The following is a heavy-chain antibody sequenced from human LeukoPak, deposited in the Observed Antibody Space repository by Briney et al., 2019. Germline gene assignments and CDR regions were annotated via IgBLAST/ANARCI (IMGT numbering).Heavy chain of an antibody. CDR2: INHSGST. D-gene: IGHD6-19*01. CDR1: GGSISSDY. Sequence: SETLSLICTVSGGSISSDYWSWIRQPPGKGLEWIGEINHSGSTNYNPSLKSRVTISVDTSKNQFSLKLSSVTAADTAVYYCARGAYSSGWYFRFDYWGQGTLVTVSS. J-gene: IGHJ4*02. CDR3: ARGAYSSGWYFRFDY. V-gene: IGHV4-34*01.